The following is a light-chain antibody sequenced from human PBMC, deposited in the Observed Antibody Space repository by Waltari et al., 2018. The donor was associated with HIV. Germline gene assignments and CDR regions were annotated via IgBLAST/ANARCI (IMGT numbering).Light chain of an antibody. CDR1: Y. J-gene: IGLJ2*01. CDR2: EDN. CDR3: SSYTDSSVI. Sequence: YVSWYQHHPGIAPKLIIYEDNNRPSGVSNRFSGSKSGKTASLTISGLQAEDESDYYCSSYTDSSVIFGGGTKVTVL. V-gene: IGLV2-14*01.